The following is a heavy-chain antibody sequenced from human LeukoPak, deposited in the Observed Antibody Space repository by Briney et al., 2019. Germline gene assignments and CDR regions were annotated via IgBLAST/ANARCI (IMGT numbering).Heavy chain of an antibody. J-gene: IGHJ6*03. D-gene: IGHD3-3*01. CDR1: GFTFSTYG. CDR2: IRYDGSDK. Sequence: PGGSLRLSCAASGFTFSTYGMHWVRQAPGKGLEWVAFIRYDGSDKYYADSVKGRFTISRDNSKSTLYLQMNSLRAEDTAVYYCAKDLTIFGVVIGHYYMDVWGKGTTVTVSS. CDR3: AKDLTIFGVVIGHYYMDV. V-gene: IGHV3-30*02.